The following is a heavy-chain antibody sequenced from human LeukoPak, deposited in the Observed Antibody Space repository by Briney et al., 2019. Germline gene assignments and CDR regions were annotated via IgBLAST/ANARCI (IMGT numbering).Heavy chain of an antibody. Sequence: ASVKVSCKASGYTFTGYYMHWVRQAPGQGLEWMGWISAYNGNTNYAQKLQGRVTMTTDTSTSTAYMELRSLRSDDTAVYYCARGSKIVATTPPGYWGQGTLVTVSS. J-gene: IGHJ4*02. V-gene: IGHV1-18*04. CDR2: ISAYNGNT. CDR1: GYTFTGYY. CDR3: ARGSKIVATTPPGY. D-gene: IGHD5-12*01.